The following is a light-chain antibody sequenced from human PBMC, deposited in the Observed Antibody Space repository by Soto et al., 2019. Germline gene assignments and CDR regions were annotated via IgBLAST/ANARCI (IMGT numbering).Light chain of an antibody. V-gene: IGKV3-11*01. Sequence: EIVLTQSPATLSLSPGGRATVSCSASQSVSNNLGWSQQKAGQAPRLLIYDASNRATGIPARFSGSGSGTDVTLTISSLEPEDFAVYYCQHGGTFGQGTRLEIK. CDR3: QHGGT. CDR1: QSVSNN. CDR2: DAS. J-gene: IGKJ5*01.